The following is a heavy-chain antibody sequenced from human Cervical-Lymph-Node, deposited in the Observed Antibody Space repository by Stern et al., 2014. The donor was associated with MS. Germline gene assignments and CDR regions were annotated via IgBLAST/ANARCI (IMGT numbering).Heavy chain of an antibody. CDR1: GGTFSSYA. D-gene: IGHD3-9*01. J-gene: IGHJ5*02. CDR3: ARVRYDILGAYNWFDP. V-gene: IGHV1-69*01. Sequence: VQLVESGAEVKKPGSSGKVSCKASGGTFSSYAISWVRQAPGQGLEWMGGIIPIFGTANYAQKFQGRVTITADESTSTAYMELSSLRSEDTAVYYCARVRYDILGAYNWFDPWGQGTLVTVSS. CDR2: IIPIFGTA.